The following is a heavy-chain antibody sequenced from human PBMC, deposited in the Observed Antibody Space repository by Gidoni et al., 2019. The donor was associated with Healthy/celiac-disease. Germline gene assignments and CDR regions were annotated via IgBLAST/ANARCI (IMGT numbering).Heavy chain of an antibody. CDR1: GFTFSSYS. D-gene: IGHD6-19*01. CDR2: ISSSSSYI. J-gene: IGHJ4*02. CDR3: ARDLSAVAGLYYFDY. Sequence: EVQLVESGGGLVKPGGSLRLSCAASGFTFSSYSMNWVRQAPGKGLEWVSSISSSSSYIYYADSVKGRFTISRDNAKNSLYLQMNSLRAEDTAVYYCARDLSAVAGLYYFDYWGQGTLVTVSS. V-gene: IGHV3-21*01.